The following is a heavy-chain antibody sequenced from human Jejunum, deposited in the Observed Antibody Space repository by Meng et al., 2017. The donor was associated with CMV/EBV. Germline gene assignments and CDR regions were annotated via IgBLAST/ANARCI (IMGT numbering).Heavy chain of an antibody. J-gene: IGHJ4*02. CDR1: FTCTNYA. CDR3: ARQQGYFDSTMAYFDS. CDR2: ISFNGRNK. V-gene: IGHV3-30*03. Sequence: FTCTNYAMDWVRQATGKGLECVAIISFNGRNKYYADSVKGRFTVSRDDSKNTIYLEMSSLRPEDTAVYYCARQQGYFDSTMAYFDSWGQGTPVTVSS. D-gene: IGHD3-9*01.